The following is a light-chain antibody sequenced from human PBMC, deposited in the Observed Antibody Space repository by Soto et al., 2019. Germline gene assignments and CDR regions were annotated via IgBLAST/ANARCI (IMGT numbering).Light chain of an antibody. CDR3: MQATQYRPYT. CDR1: QSLVHSDGNTY. J-gene: IGKJ2*01. Sequence: DIVLTQTPLSSPVTLGQPASISCRSSQSLVHSDGNTYLSWFHQRPGQPPRLLIDKVSNRFSGVTDRFSGSGAGTYFTLKISTVEAEDVGVYFCMQATQYRPYTVGQGTKLEIK. CDR2: KVS. V-gene: IGKV2-24*01.